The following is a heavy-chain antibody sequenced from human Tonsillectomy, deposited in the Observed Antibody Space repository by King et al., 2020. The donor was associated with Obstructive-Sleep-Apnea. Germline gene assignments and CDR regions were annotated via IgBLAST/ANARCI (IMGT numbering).Heavy chain of an antibody. V-gene: IGHV2-70*15. J-gene: IGHJ6*02. CDR2: IDWDDDK. Sequence: FTLKESGPALVKPTQTLTLTCTFSGFSLSTSGMCVSWIRQPPGKALEWLARIDWDDDKYYSTSLKTRLTLAKDTSKNQVVLTMTKMDPVDTATYYCARSAYYSGSGSLSYYYYGMDVWGQGTTVTVSS. D-gene: IGHD3-10*01. CDR1: GFSLSTSGMC. CDR3: ARSAYYSGSGSLSYYYYGMDV.